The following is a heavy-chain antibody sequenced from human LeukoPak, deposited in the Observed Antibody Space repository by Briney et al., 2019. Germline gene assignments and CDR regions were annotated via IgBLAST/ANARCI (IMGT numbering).Heavy chain of an antibody. CDR1: GFTFSSYA. V-gene: IGHV3-23*01. CDR3: AKEAFNYYDSSGSFDY. Sequence: GASLRLSCAASGFTFSSYAMSWVRQAPGKGLEWVSAISGSGGSTYYADSVKGRFTISRDNSKNTLYLQMNSLRAEDTAVYYRAKEAFNYYDSSGSFDYWGQGTLVTVSS. CDR2: ISGSGGST. D-gene: IGHD3-22*01. J-gene: IGHJ4*02.